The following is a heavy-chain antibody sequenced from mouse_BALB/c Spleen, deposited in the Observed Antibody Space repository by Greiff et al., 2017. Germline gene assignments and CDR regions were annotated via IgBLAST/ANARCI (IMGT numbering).Heavy chain of an antibody. J-gene: IGHJ1*01. V-gene: IGHV5-6-3*01. CDR3: AREGLLRHWYFDV. CDR1: GFTFSSYG. D-gene: IGHD1-2*01. CDR2: INSNGGST. Sequence: EVNVVESGGGLVQPGGSLKLSCAASGFTFSSYGMSWVRQTPDKRLELVATINSNGGSTYYPDSVKGRFTISRDNAKNTLYLQMSSLKSEDTAMYYCAREGLLRHWYFDVWGAGTTVTVSS.